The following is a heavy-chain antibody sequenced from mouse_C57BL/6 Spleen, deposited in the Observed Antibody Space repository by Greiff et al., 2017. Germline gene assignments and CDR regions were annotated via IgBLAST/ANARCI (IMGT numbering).Heavy chain of an antibody. J-gene: IGHJ2*01. CDR3: AREGAYYYGSSYFFDY. V-gene: IGHV1-55*01. D-gene: IGHD1-1*01. CDR1: GYTFTSYW. Sequence: QVQLQQPGAELVKPGASVTMSCKASGYTFTSYWITWVKQRPGQGLEWIGDIYPGSGSTNYNEKFKSKATLPVDTSSSTASMQLSSLTSEDSAVYYCAREGAYYYGSSYFFDYWGQGTTLTVSS. CDR2: IYPGSGST.